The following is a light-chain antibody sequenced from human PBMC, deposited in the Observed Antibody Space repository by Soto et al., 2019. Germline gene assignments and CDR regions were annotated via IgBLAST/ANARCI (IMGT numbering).Light chain of an antibody. CDR2: AAS. CDR1: QSISNY. Sequence: DIQMTQSPSSLSASVGDRVTITCRASQSISNYLSWYQQIPGKAPKLLIYAASTLRSGVSSRFSGSGSATDFTLTISSLQPEDFATYYCQQSYSTPWTFGQGTKVEIK. V-gene: IGKV1-39*01. CDR3: QQSYSTPWT. J-gene: IGKJ1*01.